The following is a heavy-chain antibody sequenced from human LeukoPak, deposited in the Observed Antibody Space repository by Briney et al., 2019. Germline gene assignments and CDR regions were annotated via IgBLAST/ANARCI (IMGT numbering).Heavy chain of an antibody. J-gene: IGHJ3*02. V-gene: IGHV3-48*03. Sequence: GGTLRLSCVASGFTFSSYEMNWVRQAPGKGLEWVSYITSSGGFIYYADSVKGRFTISRDNAKKSLYLQMNSLRAEDTAVYYSARDYSEVLVSDAFDIWGQGTMVTVSS. CDR2: ITSSGGFI. D-gene: IGHD2-21*01. CDR3: ARDYSEVLVSDAFDI. CDR1: GFTFSSYE.